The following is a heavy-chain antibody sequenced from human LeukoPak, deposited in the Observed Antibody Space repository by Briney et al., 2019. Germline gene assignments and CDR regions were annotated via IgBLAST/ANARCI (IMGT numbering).Heavy chain of an antibody. D-gene: IGHD2-2*01. V-gene: IGHV4-61*05. CDR2: IYYSGST. CDR1: GGSISSSSYY. CDR3: ARHWFQKYCSSTSCSSRAFDI. Sequence: SETLSLTCTVSGGSISSSSYYWGWIRQPPGKGLEWIGYIYYSGSTNYNPSLKSRVTISVDTSKNQFSLKLSSVTAADTAVYYCARHWFQKYCSSTSCSSRAFDIWGQGTMVTVSS. J-gene: IGHJ3*02.